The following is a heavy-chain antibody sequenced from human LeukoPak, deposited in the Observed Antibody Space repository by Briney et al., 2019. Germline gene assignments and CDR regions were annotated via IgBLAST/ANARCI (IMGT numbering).Heavy chain of an antibody. CDR3: AKDAYASPSVLNY. CDR1: GFTFSSYA. CDR2: IDGSGDRT. J-gene: IGHJ4*02. V-gene: IGHV3-23*01. D-gene: IGHD2-2*01. Sequence: GGSLRLSCAASGFTFSSYAMSWVRQAPGKGLEWVSLIDGSGDRTFYADSVEGRFTISRDNSKNTLYLQMNSLRAEDTAVYYCAKDAYASPSVLNYWGQGTLVTVSS.